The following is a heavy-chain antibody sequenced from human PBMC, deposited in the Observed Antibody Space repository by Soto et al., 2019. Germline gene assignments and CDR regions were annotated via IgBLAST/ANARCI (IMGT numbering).Heavy chain of an antibody. CDR3: AKDHRNFWYSSGWYKGASGYLDY. J-gene: IGHJ4*02. CDR2: ISHSGST. D-gene: IGHD6-19*01. V-gene: IGHV4-34*01. CDR1: GWSFSGYY. Sequence: SETLSLTCAVYGWSFSGYYWSWIRQPPWQGLEWIGEISHSGSTNCNPSLKSRVTISVDTSKNPFSLTLRSVTAADTAVYYCAKDHRNFWYSSGWYKGASGYLDYWGEGTLVTIS.